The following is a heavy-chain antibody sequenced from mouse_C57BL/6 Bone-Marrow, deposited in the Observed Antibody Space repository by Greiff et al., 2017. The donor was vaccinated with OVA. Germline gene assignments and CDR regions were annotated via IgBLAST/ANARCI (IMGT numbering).Heavy chain of an antibody. D-gene: IGHD1-1*01. V-gene: IGHV2-9-1*01. CDR2: IWTGGGT. J-gene: IGHJ2*01. Sequence: VQLQQSGPGLVAPSQSLSITCTVSGFSLTSYAISWVRQPPGKGLEWLGVIWTGGGTNYNSALKSRLSISKDNSKSQVFLKMNSLQTDDTARYYCARGDTTVVATPHFDYWGQGTTLTVSS. CDR3: ARGDTTVVATPHFDY. CDR1: GFSLTSYA.